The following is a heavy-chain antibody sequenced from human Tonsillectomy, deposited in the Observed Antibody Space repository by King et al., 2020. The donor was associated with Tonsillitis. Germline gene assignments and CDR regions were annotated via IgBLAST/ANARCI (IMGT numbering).Heavy chain of an antibody. J-gene: IGHJ6*02. CDR2: IYHSGST. CDR3: ARLNYYDSSGHEPFYYYYGMDV. V-gene: IGHV4-38-2*01. CDR1: GYSISSGYY. D-gene: IGHD3-22*01. Sequence: QLQESGPGLVKPSETLSLTCAVSGYSISSGYYWGWIRQPPGKGLEWIGSIYHSGSTYYNPSLKSRVTISVDTSKNQFSLKLSSVTAADTAEYYCARLNYYDSSGHEPFYYYYGMDVWGQGTTVTVSS.